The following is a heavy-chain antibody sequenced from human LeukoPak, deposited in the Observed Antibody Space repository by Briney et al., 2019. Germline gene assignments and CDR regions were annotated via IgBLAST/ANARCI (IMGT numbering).Heavy chain of an antibody. D-gene: IGHD3-3*01. CDR1: GFTFDDYS. J-gene: IGHJ5*02. V-gene: IGHV3-20*04. CDR3: ARENYDFWTGYYTGGRWFDP. Sequence: GGSLRLSCAASGFTFDDYSMSWIRQAPGKGPEWVSRLTCLGEDIGYAESVKGRFTISRDNAKNSLFLQMDSLRVDDTAVYYCARENYDFWTGYYTGGRWFDPWGQGTLVTVSS. CDR2: LTCLGEDI.